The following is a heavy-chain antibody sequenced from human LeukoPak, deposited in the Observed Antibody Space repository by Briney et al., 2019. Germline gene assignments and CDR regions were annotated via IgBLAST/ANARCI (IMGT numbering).Heavy chain of an antibody. D-gene: IGHD3-22*01. J-gene: IGHJ3*02. V-gene: IGHV1-8*01. Sequence: ASVKVSCKASGYTFTSDDINWVRQATGQGLEWMGWMNPNSGNTGYAQKFQGRVTMTRNTSISTAYMELSSLRSEDTAVYYCAREAPYYYDSSGYYKLGDAFDIWGQGTMVTVSS. CDR1: GYTFTSDD. CDR2: MNPNSGNT. CDR3: AREAPYYYDSSGYYKLGDAFDI.